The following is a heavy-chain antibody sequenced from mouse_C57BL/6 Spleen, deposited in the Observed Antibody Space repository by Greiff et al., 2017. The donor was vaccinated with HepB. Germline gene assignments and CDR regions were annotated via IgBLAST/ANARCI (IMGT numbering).Heavy chain of an antibody. CDR3: ARNWEGDAMDY. CDR1: GFSLTSYG. D-gene: IGHD4-1*01. J-gene: IGHJ4*01. Sequence: QVQLQQSGPGLVQPSQSLSITCTVSGFSLTSYGVHWVRQSPGKGLEWLGVIWSGGSTDYNAAFISRLSIIKDNSKSQVFFKMNSLQADDTAIYYCARNWEGDAMDYGGQGTSVTVST. V-gene: IGHV2-2*01. CDR2: IWSGGST.